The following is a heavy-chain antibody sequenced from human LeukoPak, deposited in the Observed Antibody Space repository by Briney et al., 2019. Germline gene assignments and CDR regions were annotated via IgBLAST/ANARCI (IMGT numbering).Heavy chain of an antibody. CDR2: IWYDGSNK. D-gene: IGHD3-22*01. J-gene: IGHJ4*02. Sequence: GGSLKSSGAASGFTFSSNGMPWVRKAPGKGLEGGAVIWYDGSNKYYADSVKGRFTISRDNSKNTLYLQMNSLRAEDTAVYYCAKGVVVVITEDYFDYWGQGTLVTVSS. CDR3: AKGVVVVITEDYFDY. CDR1: GFTFSSNG. V-gene: IGHV3-33*06.